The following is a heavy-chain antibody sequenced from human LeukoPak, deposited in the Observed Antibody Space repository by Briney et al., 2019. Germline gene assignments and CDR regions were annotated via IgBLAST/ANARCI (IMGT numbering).Heavy chain of an antibody. CDR3: ASLSEYCSAGSCYLGWFDP. J-gene: IGHJ5*02. D-gene: IGHD2-15*01. V-gene: IGHV4-39*07. CDR2: IYYSGTT. Sequence: SETLSLTCTVSGGSIISGDFYWGWIRQPPGKGLEWIGNIYYSGTTYYNPSLKSRVTMSVDTSKNQFSLKLNSVTAADTAVYYCASLSEYCSAGSCYLGWFDPWGQGTLVTVSS. CDR1: GGSIISGDFY.